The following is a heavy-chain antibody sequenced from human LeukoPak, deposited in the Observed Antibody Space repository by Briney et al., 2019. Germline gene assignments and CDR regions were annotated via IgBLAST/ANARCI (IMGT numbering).Heavy chain of an antibody. CDR2: IKQDGSEK. CDR1: GFTFSSYW. D-gene: IGHD4-11*01. CDR3: ARDTVTIYYYYMDV. J-gene: IGHJ6*03. V-gene: IGHV3-7*01. Sequence: GGSLRLSCAASGFTFSSYWMSWVRQAPGKGLEWVANIKQDGSEKYYVDSVKGRFTISRDNAKNSLYLQVNSLRAEDTAVYYCARDTVTIYYYYMDVWGKGTTVTVSS.